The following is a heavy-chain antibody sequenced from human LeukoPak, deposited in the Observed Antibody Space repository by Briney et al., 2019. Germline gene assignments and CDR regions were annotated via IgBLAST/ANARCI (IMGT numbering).Heavy chain of an antibody. CDR3: AKDIRPYYDFWSGYYGAFDI. V-gene: IGHV3-9*03. CDR1: GFTFDNYA. CDR2: ISWNSGSI. D-gene: IGHD3-3*01. Sequence: GGSLRLSCAASGFTFDNYAMHWVRQAPGKGLVWVSGISWNSGSIGYADSVKGRFTISRDNAKNSLYLQMNSLRAEDMALYYCAKDIRPYYDFWSGYYGAFDIWGQGTMVTVSS. J-gene: IGHJ3*02.